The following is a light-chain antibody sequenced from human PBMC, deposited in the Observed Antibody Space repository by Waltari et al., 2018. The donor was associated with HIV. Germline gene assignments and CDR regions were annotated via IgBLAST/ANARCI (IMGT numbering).Light chain of an antibody. Sequence: QSVLTQPPSASGTPGQRVTISCSGRRSNIGSNPVSWYQQLPGKAPKLRRYVNNERLSGVPDRFAGAKSGTSASLAIGGLQSEDEGDYFCAAWDDSLDGLFGGGTKLTV. CDR3: AAWDDSLDGL. CDR2: VNN. V-gene: IGLV1-44*01. CDR1: RSNIGSNP. J-gene: IGLJ2*01.